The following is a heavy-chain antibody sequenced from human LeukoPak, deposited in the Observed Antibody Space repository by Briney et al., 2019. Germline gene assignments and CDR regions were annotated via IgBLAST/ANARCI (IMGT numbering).Heavy chain of an antibody. V-gene: IGHV4-39*01. J-gene: IGHJ4*02. CDR3: ARRAVGKPFDY. CDR1: GGSISSSSYY. D-gene: IGHD6-19*01. Sequence: PSETLSLTCTVSGGSISSSSYYWGWIRQPPGKGLEWIGSIYYSGSTYYNPSLKSRVTIFVDTSKNQFSLKLSSVTAADTAVYYCARRAVGKPFDYWGQGTLVTVSS. CDR2: IYYSGST.